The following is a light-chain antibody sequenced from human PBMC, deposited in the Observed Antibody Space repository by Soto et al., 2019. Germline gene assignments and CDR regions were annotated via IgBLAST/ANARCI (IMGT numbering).Light chain of an antibody. J-gene: IGLJ2*01. CDR1: SSDVGSYNL. CDR2: EGS. Sequence: QSALTQPASVSGSPGQSITISCTGTSSDVGSYNLVSWYQQHPGKAPKLMIDEGSQRPSGVSNRFSGSKSCNTASLTISGLQSEDEADYCCCSFAGSNTFLFGGGTQLTVL. CDR3: CSFAGSNTFL. V-gene: IGLV2-23*03.